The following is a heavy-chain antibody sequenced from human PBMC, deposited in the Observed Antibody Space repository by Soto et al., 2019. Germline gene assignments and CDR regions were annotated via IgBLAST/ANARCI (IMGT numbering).Heavy chain of an antibody. CDR3: AREGDCISTSCAIDY. CDR1: GGSISSGDYY. V-gene: IGHV4-30-4*01. J-gene: IGHJ4*02. Sequence: QVQLQESGPGLVKPSQTLTLTCTVSGGSISSGDYYWSWIRQPPGKGLEWIGYIYYSGSTYYNPSLKSRVTISVDTSKNQFSLKLSSVTAADTAVYYCAREGDCISTSCAIDYWGQGTLVTVSS. D-gene: IGHD2-2*01. CDR2: IYYSGST.